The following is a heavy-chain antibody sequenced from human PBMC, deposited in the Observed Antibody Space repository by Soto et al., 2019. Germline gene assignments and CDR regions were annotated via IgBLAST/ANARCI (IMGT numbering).Heavy chain of an antibody. D-gene: IGHD4-4*01. CDR3: ARQVPYSHPRLDV. CDR1: GVTFSSFS. CDR2: ISSRGSYI. J-gene: IGHJ6*02. Sequence: PXGSLRLSCAASGVTFSSFSMDWVRHAPGQGLEWVSSISSRGSYIYYADSVKGRFTISRDNADNLLYLQMNSLGAEDTAVYYCARQVPYSHPRLDVWGQGTTVTVSS. V-gene: IGHV3-21*06.